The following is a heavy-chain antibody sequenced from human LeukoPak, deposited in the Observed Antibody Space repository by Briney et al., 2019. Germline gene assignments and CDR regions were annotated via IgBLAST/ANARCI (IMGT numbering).Heavy chain of an antibody. CDR2: IYYSGST. J-gene: IGHJ4*02. CDR1: GASINSYY. Sequence: SETLSLTCTVSGASINSYYWSWIRQHPGKGLEWIGYIYYSGSTNYSPSLKSRVTISVDMSKNQFSLKLSSVTAADTAVYYCASVGYGDYVWGQGTLVTVSS. V-gene: IGHV4-59*01. D-gene: IGHD4-17*01. CDR3: ASVGYGDYV.